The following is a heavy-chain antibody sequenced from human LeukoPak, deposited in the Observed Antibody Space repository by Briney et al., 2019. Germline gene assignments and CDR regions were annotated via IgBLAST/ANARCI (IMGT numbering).Heavy chain of an antibody. D-gene: IGHD3-10*01. V-gene: IGHV4-34*01. Sequence: PSETLSLTCAVYGGSFSGYYWSWIRQPPGKGLEWIGGINHSGSTNYNPSLKSRVTISVDTSKNQFSLKLSSVTAADTAVYYCASLYPRGYWGQGTLVTVSS. CDR2: INHSGST. J-gene: IGHJ4*02. CDR1: GGSFSGYY. CDR3: ASLYPRGY.